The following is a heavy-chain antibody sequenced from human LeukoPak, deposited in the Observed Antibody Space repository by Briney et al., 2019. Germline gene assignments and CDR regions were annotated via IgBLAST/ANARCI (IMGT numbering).Heavy chain of an antibody. Sequence: KTSETLSLTCTVSGDSVSSNSYYWTWIRQPPGKGLEWIGYISSSGSTKYNPSLESRVTISLDTSKNHFSLNLNPVTTADTAVYYCAGDWRGHGYYYYGVDVWGQGTSVTVSS. J-gene: IGHJ6*02. V-gene: IGHV4-61*03. CDR2: ISSSGST. D-gene: IGHD3-3*01. CDR1: GDSVSSNSYY. CDR3: AGDWRGHGYYYYGVDV.